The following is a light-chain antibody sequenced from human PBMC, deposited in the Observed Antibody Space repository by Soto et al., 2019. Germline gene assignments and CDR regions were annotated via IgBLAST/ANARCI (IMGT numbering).Light chain of an antibody. CDR2: AAS. J-gene: IGKJ1*01. V-gene: IGKV1-8*01. CDR1: QGISSY. Sequence: RMTQSTSSYSASTGDRVTTTCRASQGISSYVAWYQQKPGKAPKLLIYAASTLQSGVPSRFSGSGSGTDFTLTISCLQSEDFATYYCQQYYSYPPWTFGQGSKV. CDR3: QQYYSYPPWT.